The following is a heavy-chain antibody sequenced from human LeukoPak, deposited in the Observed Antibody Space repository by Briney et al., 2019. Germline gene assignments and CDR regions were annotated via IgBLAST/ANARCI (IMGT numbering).Heavy chain of an antibody. J-gene: IGHJ5*02. V-gene: IGHV1-69*04. Sequence: ASVKVSCTASGGTFSSYAISWVRQAPGQGLEWMGRIIPILGIANYAQKFQGRVTITADKSTSTAYMELSSLRSEDTAVYYCARDRDDYARRSGWFDPWGQGTLVTVSS. CDR2: IIPILGIA. D-gene: IGHD3-16*01. CDR1: GGTFSSYA. CDR3: ARDRDDYARRSGWFDP.